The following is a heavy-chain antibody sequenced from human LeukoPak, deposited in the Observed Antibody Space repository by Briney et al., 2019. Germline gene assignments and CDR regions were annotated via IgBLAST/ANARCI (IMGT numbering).Heavy chain of an antibody. Sequence: GGSLRLSCAASGFTVTISYMSWVRQAPGKGLEWVSVTQSGGSTYYADSVKGRFSVSRDNSKNTLYLQMSSLRAEDTAVYYCARGSGSDWGQGTLVTVSS. V-gene: IGHV3-53*01. CDR3: ARGSGSD. J-gene: IGHJ4*02. CDR1: GFTVTISY. D-gene: IGHD7-27*01. CDR2: TQSGGST.